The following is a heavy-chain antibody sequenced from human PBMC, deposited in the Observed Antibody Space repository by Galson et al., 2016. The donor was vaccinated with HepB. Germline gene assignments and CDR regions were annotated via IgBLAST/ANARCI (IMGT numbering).Heavy chain of an antibody. CDR1: GFTFDNYA. Sequence: SLRLSCAASGFTFDNYAMTWVRQVPGKGLEWVSVISGDGVRTQYADSVKGRFTISRDNSKNTLYLQMSSLRAEDTAVYYCAKDRNRYDFYSMDVWGQGTTVTVSS. V-gene: IGHV3-23*01. J-gene: IGHJ6*02. CDR2: ISGDGVRT. D-gene: IGHD5-12*01. CDR3: AKDRNRYDFYSMDV.